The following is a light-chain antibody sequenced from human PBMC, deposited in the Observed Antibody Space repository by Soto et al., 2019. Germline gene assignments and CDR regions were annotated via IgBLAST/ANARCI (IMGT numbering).Light chain of an antibody. J-gene: IGKJ3*01. CDR1: QSISSSY. V-gene: IGKV3-20*01. CDR3: QQFRT. Sequence: DIVLTQSPGTLSLSPGERATLSCRASQSISSSYLAWYQQKPGQAPSLLIYGASSRATGIPDRFSGSGSGTDFTLTISRPEPEDFAVYYCQQFRTFGPGTKVDIK. CDR2: GAS.